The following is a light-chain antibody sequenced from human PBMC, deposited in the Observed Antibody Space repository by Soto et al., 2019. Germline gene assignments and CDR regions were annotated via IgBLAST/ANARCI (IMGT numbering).Light chain of an antibody. CDR3: QQYGSSPPYT. Sequence: EIVLTQSPGTLSLSPGERATLSCRASQSVSDTYLAWYQQKPGQAPSLLIYGASSRATGIPDRFSGSESGTDFTLTISRLEPEDFAVYYCQQYGSSPPYTFGQGTKLEIK. J-gene: IGKJ2*01. CDR2: GAS. V-gene: IGKV3-20*01. CDR1: QSVSDTY.